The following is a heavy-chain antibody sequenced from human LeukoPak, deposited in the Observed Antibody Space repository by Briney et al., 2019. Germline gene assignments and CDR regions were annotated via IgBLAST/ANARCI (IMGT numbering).Heavy chain of an antibody. V-gene: IGHV4-59*01. CDR3: ARDRGIWFGELLNYYYGMDV. J-gene: IGHJ6*02. D-gene: IGHD3-10*01. Sequence: SETLSLTCTVSGGSISSYYWSWIRQPPGKGLEWIGYIYYSGSTNYNPSLKSRVTISVDTSKNQFSLKLSSVTAADTAVYYCARDRGIWFGELLNYYYGMDVWGQGTTVTVSS. CDR2: IYYSGST. CDR1: GGSISSYY.